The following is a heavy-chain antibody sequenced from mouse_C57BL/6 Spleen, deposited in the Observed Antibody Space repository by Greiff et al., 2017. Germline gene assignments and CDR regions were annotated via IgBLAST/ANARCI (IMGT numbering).Heavy chain of an antibody. J-gene: IGHJ1*03. CDR1: GYAFSSYW. V-gene: IGHV1-80*01. CDR3: ARYYGSTYWYFDV. D-gene: IGHD1-1*01. CDR2: IYPGDGDT. Sequence: VKLQESGAELVKPGASVKISCKASGYAFSSYWMNWVKQRPGKGLEWIGQIYPGDGDTNYNGKFKGKATLTADKSSSTAYMQLSSLTSEDSAVYFCARYYGSTYWYFDVWGTGTTVTVSS.